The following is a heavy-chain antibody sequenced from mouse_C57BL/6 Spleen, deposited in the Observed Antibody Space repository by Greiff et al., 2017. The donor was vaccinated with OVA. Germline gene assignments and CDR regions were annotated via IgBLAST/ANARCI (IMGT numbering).Heavy chain of an antibody. J-gene: IGHJ1*03. V-gene: IGHV1-47*01. CDR1: GYTFTTYP. CDR2: FHPYNDDT. D-gene: IGHD1-1*01. CDR3: ARSQSLYYYGSSYWYFDV. Sequence: LVESGAELVKPGASVKMSCKASGYTFTTYPIEWMKQNHGKSLEWIGNFHPYNDDTKYNEKFKGKATLTVEKSSSTVYLELSRLTSDDSAVYYCARSQSLYYYGSSYWYFDVWGTGTTVTVSS.